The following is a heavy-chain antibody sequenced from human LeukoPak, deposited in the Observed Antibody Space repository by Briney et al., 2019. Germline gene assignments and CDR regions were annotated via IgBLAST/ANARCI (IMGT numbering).Heavy chain of an antibody. D-gene: IGHD2-2*01. V-gene: IGHV4-59*12. CDR2: VYYSGST. CDR3: ARVFVVVPAAHQGWFDP. Sequence: SETLSLTCTVSGGSISSYYWSWIRQPPGKGLEWIGYVYYSGSTNYNPSLKSRVTISVDTSKNQFSLKLSSVTAADTAVYYCARVFVVVPAAHQGWFDPWGQGTLVTVSS. J-gene: IGHJ5*02. CDR1: GGSISSYY.